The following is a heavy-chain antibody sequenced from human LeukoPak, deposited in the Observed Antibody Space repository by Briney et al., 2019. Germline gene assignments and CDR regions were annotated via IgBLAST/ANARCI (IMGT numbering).Heavy chain of an antibody. V-gene: IGHV3-23*01. Sequence: GGSLTLSCAASGFTFSSYAMSWVRQAPGKGLEWVSAIGGSGGSTYYAASVNGRFTISRDNSKHTPYLQMNSLRAEDAAVYYCAKEERYISGWPDWGQGNLGTVSS. J-gene: IGHJ4*02. D-gene: IGHD6-19*01. CDR2: IGGSGGST. CDR1: GFTFSSYA. CDR3: AKEERYISGWPD.